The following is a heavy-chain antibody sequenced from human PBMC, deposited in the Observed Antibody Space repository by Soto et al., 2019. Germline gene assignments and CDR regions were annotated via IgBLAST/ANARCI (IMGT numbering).Heavy chain of an antibody. CDR2: ISPIFGTA. CDR1: GGTFSSYA. V-gene: IGHV1-69*06. Sequence: SVNVSGKASGGTFSSYAISWVRQAPGQGLEWMGGISPIFGTANYAQKFQGRVTITADKSTSTAYMELSSLRSEDTAVYYCARGGTHYYDSIRLRWFDHWGDGTLVTVSS. J-gene: IGHJ5*02. CDR3: ARGGTHYYDSIRLRWFDH. D-gene: IGHD3-22*01.